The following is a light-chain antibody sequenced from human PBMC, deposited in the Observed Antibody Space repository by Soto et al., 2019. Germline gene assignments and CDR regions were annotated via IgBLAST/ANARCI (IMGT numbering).Light chain of an antibody. CDR1: QNIGSS. V-gene: IGKV1-17*03. CDR3: LQHDSYPRT. J-gene: IGKJ3*01. CDR2: TTS. Sequence: DIPMTQSPSAMSASIGDRVTLTCRASQNIGSSLAWFQQKPGKVPKRLIHTTSTLESGVPSRFSGSGSVTEFTLTISSLQPEDFATYYCLQHDSYPRTFGPGTKVDIK.